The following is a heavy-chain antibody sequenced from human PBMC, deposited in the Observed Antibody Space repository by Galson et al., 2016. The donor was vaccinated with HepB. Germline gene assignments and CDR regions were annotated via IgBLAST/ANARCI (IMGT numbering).Heavy chain of an antibody. J-gene: IGHJ3*02. D-gene: IGHD5-12*01. CDR3: ARDALLDGYSGYEGAFDI. CDR2: VDPAGLTT. CDR1: GYTFTRFF. Sequence: SVKVSCKASGYTFTRFFIYWVRQVPGQGLEWMGIVDPAGLTTEYAQRFQDRLTMTGDTSTSTVHMELSGLTSADTAMYYCARDALLDGYSGYEGAFDIWGHGTMVTVSS. V-gene: IGHV1-46*01.